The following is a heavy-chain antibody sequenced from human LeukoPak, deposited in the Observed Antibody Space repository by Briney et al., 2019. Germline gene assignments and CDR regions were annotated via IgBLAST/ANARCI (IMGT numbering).Heavy chain of an antibody. CDR3: ARETSWRYFDY. CDR2: IYHIGSS. CDR1: GGATTTYY. Sequence: SETLSLTCTVSGGATTTYYWSWIRQPPGKGLEWIGYIYHIGSSSYNPSLNSRVTMSIDTSTNQFSLRLSSVTAADTAIYCCARETSWRYFDYWGQGILVTVSS. D-gene: IGHD5-24*01. V-gene: IGHV4-59*01. J-gene: IGHJ4*02.